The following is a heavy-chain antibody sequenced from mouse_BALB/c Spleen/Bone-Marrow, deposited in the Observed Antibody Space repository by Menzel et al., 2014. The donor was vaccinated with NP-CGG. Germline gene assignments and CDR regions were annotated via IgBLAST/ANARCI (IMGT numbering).Heavy chain of an antibody. CDR1: GFNIKDTY. Sequence: VHVKQSGAELVKPGASVKLSCTASGFNIKDTYMHWVKQRPEQGLEWIGRIDPANGNTKYDPKFQGKATITAETSSNTAYLQLSSLTSEDTAVYYCAGGWLPSYAMDYWGQGTSVTVSS. D-gene: IGHD2-2*01. CDR3: AGGWLPSYAMDY. CDR2: IDPANGNT. V-gene: IGHV14-3*02. J-gene: IGHJ4*01.